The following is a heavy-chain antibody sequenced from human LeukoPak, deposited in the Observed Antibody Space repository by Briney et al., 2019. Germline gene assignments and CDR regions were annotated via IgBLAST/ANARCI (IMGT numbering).Heavy chain of an antibody. CDR2: ISPSGDIT. CDR3: ARRGAVANAFDI. CDR1: GFTFSNHG. Sequence: GGSLRLSCAASGFTFSNHGMNWVRQAPGKGLEWFSGISPSGDITYYADSVKGRFTISRDNAKNTLYLQMNSLRAEDTAVYYCARRGAVANAFDIWGQGTMVTVSS. J-gene: IGHJ3*02. D-gene: IGHD6-19*01. V-gene: IGHV3-23*01.